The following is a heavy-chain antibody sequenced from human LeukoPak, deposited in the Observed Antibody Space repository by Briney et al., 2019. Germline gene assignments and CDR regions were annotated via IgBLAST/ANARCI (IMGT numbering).Heavy chain of an antibody. Sequence: RTGGSLRLSCAASGFTIGDYGMSWVRQAPGKGLEWVSGINWNGGSTGYADSVKGRFTISRDNAKNSLYLQMNSLRAEDTALYYCARGYGDYDFFFNYWGQGTLVTVSS. CDR1: GFTIGDYG. V-gene: IGHV3-20*04. D-gene: IGHD4-17*01. CDR2: INWNGGST. CDR3: ARGYGDYDFFFNY. J-gene: IGHJ4*02.